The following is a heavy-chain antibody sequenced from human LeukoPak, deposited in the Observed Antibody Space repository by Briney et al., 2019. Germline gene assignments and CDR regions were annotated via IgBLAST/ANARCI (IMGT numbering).Heavy chain of an antibody. Sequence: PSETLSLTRTVSGGSISSSSYYWGWIRQPPGKGLEWIGSIYYSGSTYYNPSLKSRVTISVDTSKSQFSLKLSSVTAADTAVYYCARNRHGEDYWGQGTLVTVSS. J-gene: IGHJ4*02. D-gene: IGHD1-14*01. CDR2: IYYSGST. CDR1: GGSISSSSYY. CDR3: ARNRHGEDY. V-gene: IGHV4-39*01.